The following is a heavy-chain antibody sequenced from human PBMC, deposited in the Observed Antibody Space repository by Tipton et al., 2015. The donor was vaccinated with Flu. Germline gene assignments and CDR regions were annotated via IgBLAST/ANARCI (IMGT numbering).Heavy chain of an antibody. J-gene: IGHJ5*02. Sequence: SLRLSCAASGFTFSDYYMSWIRQAPGKGLEWVSYISSSGSTIYYADSVKGRFTISRDNAKNSLYLQMNSLRAEDTAVYYCARVPQYDSSGYFSDSGFDPWGQGTLVTVSS. CDR2: ISSSGSTI. D-gene: IGHD3-22*01. CDR1: GFTFSDYY. CDR3: ARVPQYDSSGYFSDSGFDP. V-gene: IGHV3-11*01.